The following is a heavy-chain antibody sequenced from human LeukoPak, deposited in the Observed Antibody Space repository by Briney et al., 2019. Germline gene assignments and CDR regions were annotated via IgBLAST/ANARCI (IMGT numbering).Heavy chain of an antibody. CDR2: ISGSGGIT. Sequence: GGSLRLSCAVSGFTFSSYAMSWVRQAPGKGLEWVSAISGSGGITFYADSVKGRFTISRDNSKNTLFLQMNSLRAEDTAVYYCARSSGSFYRNYFGYWGQGTLVTVSS. CDR3: ARSSGSFYRNYFGY. V-gene: IGHV3-23*01. CDR1: GFTFSSYA. D-gene: IGHD1-26*01. J-gene: IGHJ4*02.